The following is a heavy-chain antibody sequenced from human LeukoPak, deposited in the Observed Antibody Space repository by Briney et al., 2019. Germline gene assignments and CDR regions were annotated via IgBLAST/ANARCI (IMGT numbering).Heavy chain of an antibody. V-gene: IGHV4-38-2*02. CDR2: IYHSGST. CDR3: AGVEYSSSCCWFDP. J-gene: IGHJ5*02. CDR1: GYSISSGYY. D-gene: IGHD6-6*01. Sequence: SETLSLTCTVSGYSISSGYYWGWIRQPPGKGLEWIGSIYHSGSTYYNPSLKSRVTISVDTSKNQFSLKLSSVTAADTAVYYCAGVEYSSSCCWFDPWGQGTLVTVSS.